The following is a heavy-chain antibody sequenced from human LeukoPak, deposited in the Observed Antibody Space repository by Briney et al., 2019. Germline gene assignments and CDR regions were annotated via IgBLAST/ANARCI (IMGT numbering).Heavy chain of an antibody. Sequence: VASVKVSCKASGYTFSGYYIHWMRQAPGQGLECMGWINPDSGGRHYAEKFQGRVTMTRDTSISTVYMELSRLTSDDTAVYYCARGGILESVTAAEHFEYWGLGALVTASS. CDR1: GYTFSGYY. J-gene: IGHJ4*02. D-gene: IGHD3-3*01. CDR3: ARGGILESVTAAEHFEY. V-gene: IGHV1-2*02. CDR2: INPDSGGR.